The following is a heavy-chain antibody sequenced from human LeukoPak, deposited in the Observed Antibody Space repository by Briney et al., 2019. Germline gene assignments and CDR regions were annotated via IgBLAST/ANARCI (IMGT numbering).Heavy chain of an antibody. CDR3: ARDPARGSGWYPDNWFDP. CDR1: GYTFTSYG. J-gene: IGHJ5*02. CDR2: ISAYNGNT. D-gene: IGHD6-19*01. Sequence: GASVKVSCKASGYTFTSYGISWVRQAPGQGLERMGWISAYNGNTNYAQKLQGRVTMTTDTSTSTASMELRSLRSDDTAVYYCARDPARGSGWYPDNWFDPWGQGTLVTVSS. V-gene: IGHV1-18*01.